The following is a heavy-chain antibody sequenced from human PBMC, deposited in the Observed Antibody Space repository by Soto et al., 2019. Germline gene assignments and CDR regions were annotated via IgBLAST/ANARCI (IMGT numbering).Heavy chain of an antibody. D-gene: IGHD6-19*01. CDR3: AGYHRMQWLVQWGYNWFDP. CDR2: MNPNSGNT. V-gene: IGHV1-8*01. Sequence: QVQLVQSGAEVKKPGASVKVSCKASGYTFTSYDINWVRQATGQGLEWMGWMNPNSGNTGYAQKFQGRVTMTRNTSISTAYMELSSLRSEDTAVYYCAGYHRMQWLVQWGYNWFDPWGQGTLVTVSS. J-gene: IGHJ5*02. CDR1: GYTFTSYD.